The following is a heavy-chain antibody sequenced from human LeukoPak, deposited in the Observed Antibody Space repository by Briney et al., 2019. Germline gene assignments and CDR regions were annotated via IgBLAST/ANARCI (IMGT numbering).Heavy chain of an antibody. V-gene: IGHV5-51*01. D-gene: IGHD6-19*01. Sequence: GESLKISCKASGYTFTNYWIGWVRQMPGKGLEWMGIIYPGDSDTTYSPSFQGQVTISADKSINTAYLQWSSLKATDTAMYYCARHFSSGEGGDDYWGQGTLVTVSS. CDR1: GYTFTNYW. CDR2: IYPGDSDT. J-gene: IGHJ4*02. CDR3: ARHFSSGEGGDDY.